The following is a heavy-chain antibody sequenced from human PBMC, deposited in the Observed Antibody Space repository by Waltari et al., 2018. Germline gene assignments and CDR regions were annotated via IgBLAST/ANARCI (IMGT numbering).Heavy chain of an antibody. CDR2: INHSGST. D-gene: IGHD3-10*01. J-gene: IGHJ6*03. V-gene: IGHV4-34*01. CDR3: ARRGFLIRAKGYMDV. Sequence: QVQLQQWGAGLLKPSETLSLTCAVYGGSFSGYYWSWIRQPPGKGLEWIGEINHSGSTNYNPSLKSRVTISVDTSKNQFSLKLSSVTAADTAVYYCARRGFLIRAKGYMDVWGKGTTVTVSS. CDR1: GGSFSGYY.